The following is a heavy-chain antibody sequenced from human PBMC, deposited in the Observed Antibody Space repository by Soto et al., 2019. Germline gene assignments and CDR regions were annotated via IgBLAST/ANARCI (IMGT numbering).Heavy chain of an antibody. V-gene: IGHV4-31*03. J-gene: IGHJ4*02. CDR2: IYYSGTT. D-gene: IGHD5-12*01. Sequence: SETLSLTCTVSGLSIKTGGYYWTWIRQNPERGLEWIGYIYYSGTTYLNPSLESRISMSVDLSMNQFSMRLTSVTDADTAVYYCGTNRGYDFYYFDSGGRG. CDR1: GLSIKTGGYY. CDR3: GTNRGYDFYYFDS.